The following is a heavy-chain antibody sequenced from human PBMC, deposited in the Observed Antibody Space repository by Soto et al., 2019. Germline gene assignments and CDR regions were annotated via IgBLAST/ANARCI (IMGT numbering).Heavy chain of an antibody. V-gene: IGHV3-33*01. Sequence: QVQLVESGGGVVQPGRSLRLSCAASGCTFSSYGMHWVRQAPGKGLEWVAVIWYDGSNKYYADSVKGRFTISRDNSKNTLYLQMNSLRAEDTAVYYCARDHYYGSGSFDYWGQGTLVTVSS. CDR1: GCTFSSYG. CDR2: IWYDGSNK. CDR3: ARDHYYGSGSFDY. D-gene: IGHD3-10*01. J-gene: IGHJ4*02.